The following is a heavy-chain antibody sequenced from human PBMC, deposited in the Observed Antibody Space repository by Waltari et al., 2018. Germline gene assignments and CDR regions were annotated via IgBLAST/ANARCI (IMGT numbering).Heavy chain of an antibody. CDR3: ARDLEQQLVGAFDP. D-gene: IGHD6-13*01. CDR2: IYYSGST. CDR1: GGSISRYY. J-gene: IGHJ5*02. Sequence: QVQLQESGPGLVKPSETLSLTCTVSGGSISRYYWRLIRQPPGKGLEWIGYIYYSGSTNYNPSLKSRVTISVDTSKNQFSLKLSSVTAADTAVYYCARDLEQQLVGAFDPWGQGTLVTVSS. V-gene: IGHV4-59*01.